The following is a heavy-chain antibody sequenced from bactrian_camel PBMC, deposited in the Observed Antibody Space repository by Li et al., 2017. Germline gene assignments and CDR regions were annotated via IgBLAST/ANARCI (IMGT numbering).Heavy chain of an antibody. CDR3: GKGYSDYIPVLFNY. J-gene: IGHJ4*01. CDR1: GFTFSNYD. Sequence: VQLVESGGDLVQPGGSLRLSCAASGFTFSNYDMSWVRQAPGKGLEWVSGIRSGGSIVNYADSVKGRFTIYRDNAKNTVYLQLSSLKTEDMAMYYCGKGYSDYIPVLFNYMGQGTQVTVS. V-gene: IGHV3S40*01. CDR2: IRSGGSIV. D-gene: IGHD4*01.